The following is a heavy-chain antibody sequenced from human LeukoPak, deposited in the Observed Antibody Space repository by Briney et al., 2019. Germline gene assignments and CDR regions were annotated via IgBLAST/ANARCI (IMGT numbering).Heavy chain of an antibody. Sequence: SETLSPTCTVSGASIRSSYWSWLRQPPGKGLEWIGYIYYTGSTNSNPSLKSRVTVSVDTSMNQFSLKLSSMTAADTAVYYCARLDRSGYEMGGTWFDPWGQGTLVTVSS. V-gene: IGHV4-59*08. D-gene: IGHD3-22*01. CDR2: IYYTGST. J-gene: IGHJ5*02. CDR1: GASIRSSY. CDR3: ARLDRSGYEMGGTWFDP.